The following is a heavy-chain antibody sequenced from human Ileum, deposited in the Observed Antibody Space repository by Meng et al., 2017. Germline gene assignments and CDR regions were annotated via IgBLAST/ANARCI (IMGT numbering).Heavy chain of an antibody. CDR2: IDTDGSGT. CDR3: ARDHMATISDWNFDL. CDR1: GITFSSYW. Sequence: GESLKISCAASGITFSSYWMHWFRRVPGKGLEWVSRIDTDGSGTNYADSVKGRFTISRDNAKNTLYLQMNSLRAEDTAVYYCARDHMATISDWNFDLRGRGTLVTVSS. J-gene: IGHJ2*01. D-gene: IGHD5-12*01. V-gene: IGHV3-74*01.